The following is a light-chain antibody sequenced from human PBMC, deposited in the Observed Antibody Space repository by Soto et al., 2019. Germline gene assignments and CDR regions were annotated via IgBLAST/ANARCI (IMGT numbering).Light chain of an antibody. Sequence: DIQMTQSPSSLSASVGDRVTITCRASQTISNYLNWYQQKPGKAPKLLIYAASSLQSGVPSRFSGSGSGTDFTPTISSLQPEHFATYYCQQSYSTPWTFGQGTKVEIK. CDR1: QTISNY. CDR3: QQSYSTPWT. CDR2: AAS. V-gene: IGKV1-39*01. J-gene: IGKJ1*01.